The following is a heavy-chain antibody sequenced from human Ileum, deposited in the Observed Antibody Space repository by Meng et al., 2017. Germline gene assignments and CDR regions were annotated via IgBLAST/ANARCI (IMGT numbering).Heavy chain of an antibody. CDR2: ISSSGGSI. V-gene: IGHV3-11*01. CDR3: ARGTTYCNAVKCAYDP. Sequence: QVQLIQSGGGLVKPGGSLRLSCSASGFTFSDYFMSWIRQAPGEGLEWLSYISSSGGSIAYADPVKGRFTASRDNSKNALYLQMDSLRAEDTAVYYCARGTTYCNAVKCAYDPWGQGTLVTVSS. J-gene: IGHJ5*02. CDR1: GFTFSDYF. D-gene: IGHD2/OR15-2a*01.